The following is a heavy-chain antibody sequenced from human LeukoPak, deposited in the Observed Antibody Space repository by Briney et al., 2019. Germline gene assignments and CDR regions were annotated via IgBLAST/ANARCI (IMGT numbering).Heavy chain of an antibody. CDR2: IWYDGSNK. CDR3: ARGYCSSTSCYAVDY. Sequence: GRSLGLSCAASGFTFSSYGMHWGRQAPGQGLGWVAVIWYDGSNKYYADSVKGRFTISRDNSKNTLYLQMNSLRAEDTAVYYCARGYCSSTSCYAVDYWGQGTLVTVSS. CDR1: GFTFSSYG. J-gene: IGHJ4*02. V-gene: IGHV3-33*01. D-gene: IGHD2-2*01.